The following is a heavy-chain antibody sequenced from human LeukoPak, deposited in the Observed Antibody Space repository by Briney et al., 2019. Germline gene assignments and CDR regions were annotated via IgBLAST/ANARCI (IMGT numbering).Heavy chain of an antibody. V-gene: IGHV3-23*01. Sequence: GGSLRLSCAASGFTFSSYAMSWVRRAPGKGLEWVSAISGSGGSTYYADSVKGRFTISRDNSKSTLYLQMNSLRAEDTAVYYCARGPSGYHNTGGQGTLVTVSS. CDR1: GFTFSSYA. CDR3: ARGPSGYHNT. J-gene: IGHJ4*02. CDR2: ISGSGGST. D-gene: IGHD5-12*01.